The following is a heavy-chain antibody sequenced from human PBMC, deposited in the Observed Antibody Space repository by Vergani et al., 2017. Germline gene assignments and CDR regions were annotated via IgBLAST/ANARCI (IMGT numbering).Heavy chain of an antibody. D-gene: IGHD6-13*01. Sequence: QVQLVQFGAEVKKPGASVKVSCKASGYTFTSYGISWVRQAPGQGLEWMGWISAYNGNTNYAQKLQGRVTMTPATSTSTAYMELRSLRSDYTAVYYCVRAAEHSTWYYYMDVWGKGTTVTVSS. CDR3: VRAAEHSTWYYYMDV. CDR1: GYTFTSYG. V-gene: IGHV1-18*01. CDR2: ISAYNGNT. J-gene: IGHJ6*03.